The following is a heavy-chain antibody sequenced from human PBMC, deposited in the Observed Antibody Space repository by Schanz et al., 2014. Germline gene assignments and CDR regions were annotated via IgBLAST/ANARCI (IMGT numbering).Heavy chain of an antibody. J-gene: IGHJ6*02. CDR3: AKGMGYCSGGACYDYYYYGLDV. CDR1: GFTFSSYA. V-gene: IGHV3-23*04. D-gene: IGHD2-15*01. Sequence: EVQLVESGGGLVKRGGSLRLSCAASGFTFSSYAMSWVRQAPGKGLEWVSAISGSGGSTYYADSVKGRFTISRDNSENTLYLQMNSLSADDTAVFYCAKGMGYCSGGACYDYYYYGLDVWGQGTTVTVSS. CDR2: ISGSGGST.